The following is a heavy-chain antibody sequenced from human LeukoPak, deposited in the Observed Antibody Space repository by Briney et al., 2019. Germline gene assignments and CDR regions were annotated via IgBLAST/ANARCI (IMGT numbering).Heavy chain of an antibody. J-gene: IGHJ4*02. D-gene: IGHD1-1*01. CDR1: GFTVSTNS. CDR3: TREHAGTTVDY. V-gene: IGHV4-38-2*02. CDR2: VSHSGTT. Sequence: GSLRLSCAASGFTVSTNSMTWVRQAPGKGLEWIGSVSHSGTTYYNPSLKSRVTISGDTSKNQFSLKLTSVTAADTAVYYCTREHAGTTVDYWGQGTLVTVSS.